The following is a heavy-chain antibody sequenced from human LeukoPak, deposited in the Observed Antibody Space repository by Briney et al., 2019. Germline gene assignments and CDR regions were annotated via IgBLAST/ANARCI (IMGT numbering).Heavy chain of an antibody. V-gene: IGHV3-74*01. D-gene: IGHD1-7*01. CDR1: GFTFSVYE. J-gene: IGHJ4*02. CDR3: ARGNYGFDY. CDR2: IISDGRNT. Sequence: GGSLRLSCAASGFTFSVYEMYWVRQAPGKGLVWVSRIISDGRNTDYADSVKGRFTISRDNAKNTLYLQMNSLRAEDTAVYYCARGNYGFDYWGQGTLVTVSS.